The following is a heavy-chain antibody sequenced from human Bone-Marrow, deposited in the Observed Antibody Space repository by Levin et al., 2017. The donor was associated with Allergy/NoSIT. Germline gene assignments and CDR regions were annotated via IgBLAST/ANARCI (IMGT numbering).Heavy chain of an antibody. V-gene: IGHV3-30-3*01. CDR3: ARANTIFGFHYYGMDV. CDR2: ISYDGSNQ. D-gene: IGHD3-3*01. J-gene: IGHJ6*02. CDR1: GFTFSSYA. Sequence: PGGSLRLSCAASGFTFSSYAMHWVRQAPGKGLEWVGVISYDGSNQYNADSVKGRFTISRDDSKNTLYLQMNSLRAEDTAVYYCARANTIFGFHYYGMDVWGQGTTVTVSS.